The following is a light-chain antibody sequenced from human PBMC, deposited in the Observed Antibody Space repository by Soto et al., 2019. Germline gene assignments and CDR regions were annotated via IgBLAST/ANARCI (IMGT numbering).Light chain of an antibody. J-gene: IGKJ5*01. CDR3: QQTEA. CDR1: QSVSSSY. V-gene: IGKV3-20*01. Sequence: EIVLTQSPGTLSLSPGERATLSCRASQSVSSSYLDWYQQKPGQAPRLLIYGASSRATGIPDRFSGSGSGTDFTLTISRLEPEDFAVYYCQQTEAFGQGTRLEIK. CDR2: GAS.